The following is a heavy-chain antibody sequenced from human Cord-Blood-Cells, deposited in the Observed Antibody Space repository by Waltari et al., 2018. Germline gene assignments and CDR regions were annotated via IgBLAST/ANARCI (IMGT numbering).Heavy chain of an antibody. D-gene: IGHD6-19*01. Sequence: QVQLQESGPGRVKPSETLSPTCAVSGYAFSRGSYGGWLRHTHATGLAGIGSIYHSGSTYYNPSLKSRVTISVDTSKNQFSLKLSSVTAADTAVYYCARVAGQPRASLGYSSGWYAFDIWGQGTMVTVSS. CDR1: GYAFSRGSY. V-gene: IGHV4-38-2*01. CDR2: IYHSGST. CDR3: ARVAGQPRASLGYSSGWYAFDI. J-gene: IGHJ3*02.